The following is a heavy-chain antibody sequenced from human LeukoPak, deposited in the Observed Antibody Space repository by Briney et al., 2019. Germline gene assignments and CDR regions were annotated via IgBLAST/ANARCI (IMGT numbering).Heavy chain of an antibody. J-gene: IGHJ6*02. CDR3: ARAHSGTYGMDV. CDR1: GGSISSNNYY. Sequence: SETLSLTCTVSGGSISSNNYYWGWIRQPPGKGLEWIGSIYYSGSTYNNPSLKSRVTISVDTTKNQVSLKLSSVTAADTAVYYCARAHSGTYGMDVWGQGTTVTVSS. D-gene: IGHD1-26*01. V-gene: IGHV4-39*07. CDR2: IYYSGST.